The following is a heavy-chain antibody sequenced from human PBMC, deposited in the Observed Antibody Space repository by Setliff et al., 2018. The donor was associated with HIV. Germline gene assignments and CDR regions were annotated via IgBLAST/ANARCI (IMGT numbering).Heavy chain of an antibody. V-gene: IGHV1-3*04. J-gene: IGHJ4*02. CDR1: GYTFSEYA. D-gene: IGHD1-26*01. CDR3: ATGGGQSFDY. Sequence: ASVKVSCKASGYTFSEYAIHWVRQAPGQRLEWMGRIDTDNGYRRYSPKLQGRVTITKDTSANTAYMELRGLRSEDTALYFCATGGGQSFDYWGQGTLVTVSS. CDR2: IDTDNGYR.